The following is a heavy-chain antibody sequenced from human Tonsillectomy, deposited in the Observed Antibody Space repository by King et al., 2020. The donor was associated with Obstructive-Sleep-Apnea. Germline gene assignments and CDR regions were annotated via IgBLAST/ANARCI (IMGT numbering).Heavy chain of an antibody. CDR1: GCSFSSYW. J-gene: IGHJ4*02. CDR3: VRRYCSSTSCYFNY. CDR2: IKQDGSEK. D-gene: IGHD2-2*01. V-gene: IGHV3-7*03. Sequence: VQLVESGGGLVQPGGSLRLSCAASGCSFSSYWMSWVRQAPGKGLEWVANIKQDGSEKYYGDSVKGRFTISRDKAKNSLYLQMNSLRAEDTVGYYCVRRYCSSTSCYFNYWGQGTLVTVSS.